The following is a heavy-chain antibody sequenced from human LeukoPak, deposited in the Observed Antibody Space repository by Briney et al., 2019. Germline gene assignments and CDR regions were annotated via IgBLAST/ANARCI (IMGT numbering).Heavy chain of an antibody. J-gene: IGHJ5*02. D-gene: IGHD6-19*01. CDR1: GYTFSRYS. CDR3: ARPGKEWLVINWFDP. CDR2: FSIRPSYI. V-gene: IGHV3-21*05. Sequence: PGGALRLFCAASGYTFSRYSMKGVRQAPGKGGEGGTDFSIRPSYIYYAHSVKVPFTISRDNAKNSLYLQMNSLRAEDTAVYYCARPGKEWLVINWFDPWGQGTLVTVSS.